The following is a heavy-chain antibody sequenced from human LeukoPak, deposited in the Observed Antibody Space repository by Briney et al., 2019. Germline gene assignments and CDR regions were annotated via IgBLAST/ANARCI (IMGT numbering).Heavy chain of an antibody. Sequence: SQTLSLTCAISGDSVSSNSAAWNWIRQSPSRGLEWLGRTYYRSKWFSDYAVSVRSRITVNPDTSKNLFSLQLNSVTPDDTAVYYCARTIGHLDSWGQGTPVTVSS. CDR2: TYYRSKWFS. CDR1: GDSVSSNSAA. V-gene: IGHV6-1*01. D-gene: IGHD2-15*01. J-gene: IGHJ4*02. CDR3: ARTIGHLDS.